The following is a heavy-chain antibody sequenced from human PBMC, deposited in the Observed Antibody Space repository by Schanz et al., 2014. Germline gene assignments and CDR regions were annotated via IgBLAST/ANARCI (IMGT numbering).Heavy chain of an antibody. CDR1: GYSFSAYY. D-gene: IGHD5-12*01. CDR2: FT. Sequence: QVQLVQSGAELKNPGASVKVSCKASGYSFSAYYIHWMRQAPGQGLEWLGRFTHISQKFQGRVTMTRDTSSTTAYMEMSRLISDDTAVYYCAREMLDIVATMDDDAFDIWGQGTMVTVSS. J-gene: IGHJ3*02. V-gene: IGHV1-2*06. CDR3: AREMLDIVATMDDDAFDI.